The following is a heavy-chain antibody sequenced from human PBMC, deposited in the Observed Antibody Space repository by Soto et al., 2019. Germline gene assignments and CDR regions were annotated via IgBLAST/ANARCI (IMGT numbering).Heavy chain of an antibody. Sequence: GASVKVSCKASGGTYNSFAISWVRQAPGQGLEWMGGIIPIFGTANYAQKFQGRVTITADESTSTAYMELSSLRSEDTAVYYCAREFKDIVLVPAAHAPVDWGQGTLVTVSS. J-gene: IGHJ4*02. CDR2: IIPIFGTA. CDR3: AREFKDIVLVPAAHAPVD. V-gene: IGHV1-69*13. D-gene: IGHD2-2*01. CDR1: GGTYNSFA.